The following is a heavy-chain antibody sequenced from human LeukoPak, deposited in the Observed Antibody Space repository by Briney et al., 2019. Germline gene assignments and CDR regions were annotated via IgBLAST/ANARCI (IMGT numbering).Heavy chain of an antibody. V-gene: IGHV4-38-2*01. J-gene: IGHJ4*02. CDR1: GYSISSGYY. Sequence: PSETLSLTCAVSGYSISSGYYWGWIRQPPGEGLEWIASISNSGDTYYKPSLKNRVTISVDTFKNQFSLKLTSVTAADTAMYYCARAPGSGWSNWGQGALVTVSS. CDR3: ARAPGSGWSN. D-gene: IGHD6-19*01. CDR2: ISNSGDT.